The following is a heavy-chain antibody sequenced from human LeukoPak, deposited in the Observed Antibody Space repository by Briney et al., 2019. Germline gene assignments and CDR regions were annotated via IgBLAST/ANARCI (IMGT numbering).Heavy chain of an antibody. J-gene: IGHJ5*02. CDR1: GFTFSSYS. V-gene: IGHV3-21*04. Sequence: GGSLRLSCAASGFTFSSYSMNWVRQAPGKGLEWVSSISSSSSYIYYADSVKGRFTISRDNSKNTLYLQMNSLRAEDTAVYYCAKGSNWGYNWFDPWGQGTLVTVSS. CDR2: ISSSSSYI. CDR3: AKGSNWGYNWFDP. D-gene: IGHD7-27*01.